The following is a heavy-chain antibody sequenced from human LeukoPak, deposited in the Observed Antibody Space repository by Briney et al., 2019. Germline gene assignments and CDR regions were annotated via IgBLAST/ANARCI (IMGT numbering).Heavy chain of an antibody. CDR3: ARVVRGRVLLWFGEHWYFDL. J-gene: IGHJ2*01. D-gene: IGHD3-10*01. CDR1: GYTFPSYD. V-gene: IGHV1-8*01. CDR2: MNPNSGNT. Sequence: GSVQVSCKAFGYTFPSYDINWVRQATGQGLEWMGWMNPNSGNTGYAQKFQGRVTMTRNTSISTAYMELSSLRSEDTAVYYCARVVRGRVLLWFGEHWYFDLWGRGTLVTVSS.